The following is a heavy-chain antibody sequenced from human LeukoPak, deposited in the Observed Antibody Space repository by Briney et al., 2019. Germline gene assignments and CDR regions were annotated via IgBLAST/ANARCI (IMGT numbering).Heavy chain of an antibody. CDR3: ARDYYDSSGYSDY. D-gene: IGHD3-22*01. CDR2: IYSGGST. Sequence: GGSLRLSCAASGFTVSSNYMSGVRQAPGKGLEWVSVIYSGGSTYYADSVKGGFTISRDNSKNTLYLQMNSLRAEDTAVYYCARDYYDSSGYSDYWGQGTLVTVSS. V-gene: IGHV3-66*01. CDR1: GFTVSSNY. J-gene: IGHJ4*02.